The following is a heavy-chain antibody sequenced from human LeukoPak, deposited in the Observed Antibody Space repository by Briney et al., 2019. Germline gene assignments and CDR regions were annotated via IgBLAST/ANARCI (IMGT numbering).Heavy chain of an antibody. J-gene: IGHJ4*02. V-gene: IGHV4-34*01. CDR2: INHSGST. CDR3: ARGQIITMVRGVMPYYFDY. Sequence: SETLSLTRAVYGGSFSGYYWSWIRQPPGKGLEGIGEINHSGSTNYNPSLKSRVTISVDTSKNQFSLKLSSVTAGDTAVYYCARGQIITMVRGVMPYYFDYWGQGTLVTVSS. CDR1: GGSFSGYY. D-gene: IGHD3-10*01.